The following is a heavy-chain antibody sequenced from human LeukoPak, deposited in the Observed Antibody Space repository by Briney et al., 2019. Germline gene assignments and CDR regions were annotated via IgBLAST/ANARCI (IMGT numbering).Heavy chain of an antibody. CDR2: IYYSGST. J-gene: IGHJ4*02. V-gene: IGHV4-59*08. D-gene: IGHD1-1*01. CDR3: ARHKEESGAYRPNDY. CDR1: GGSISSYY. Sequence: SETLSLTCTVSGGSISSYYWSWIRQPPGKGLEWIGYIYYSGSTNYNPSLKSRVTTSVDTSKNQFSLKLSSVTAADTAVYYCARHKEESGAYRPNDYWGQGTLVTVSS.